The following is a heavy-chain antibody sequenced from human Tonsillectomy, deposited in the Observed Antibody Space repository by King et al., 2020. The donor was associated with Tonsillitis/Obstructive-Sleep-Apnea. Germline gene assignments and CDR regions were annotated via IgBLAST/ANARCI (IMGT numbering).Heavy chain of an antibody. CDR1: GYTFTTYW. CDR3: AGRKGGICRRTSCYRFDY. Sequence: QLVQSGAEVKKPGESLRMSCKVSGYTFTTYWIGWVRQMPDKGLEWMGIIYPGDASTRYSPSFQVQGTFSVDESINTAYLQWNSLKASDSAIYYCAGRKGGICRRTSCYRFDYWGQGTLVTVSS. D-gene: IGHD2-2*02. CDR2: IYPGDAST. J-gene: IGHJ4*02. V-gene: IGHV5-51*01.